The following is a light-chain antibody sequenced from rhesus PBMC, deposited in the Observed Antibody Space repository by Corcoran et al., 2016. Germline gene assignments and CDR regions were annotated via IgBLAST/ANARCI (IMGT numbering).Light chain of an antibody. CDR3: MQALEFPFS. CDR2: EVS. J-gene: IGKJ2*01. V-gene: IGKV2-104*01. Sequence: DIVMTQTPLSLPVTLGEPASISCRSSQSLLDSEDGNPYLDWCLQKPGMSPQLLIYEVSNRASGVPDRFRGRGSDTVFTLKISRVEAEYVGVSYCMQALEFPFSFGQGTKVEIK. CDR1: QSLLDSEDGNPY.